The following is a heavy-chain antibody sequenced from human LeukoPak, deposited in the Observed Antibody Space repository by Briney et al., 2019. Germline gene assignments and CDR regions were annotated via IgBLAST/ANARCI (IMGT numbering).Heavy chain of an antibody. J-gene: IGHJ4*02. Sequence: GRSLRLSCAASGFTFSSYGMHWVRQAPGKGLEWVAVIWYDGSNKYYADSVKGRFTISRDNSKNTLYLQMNSLRAEDTAVYYCARVSGRIAAPDYWGQGTLVTVSS. D-gene: IGHD6-6*01. CDR1: GFTFSSYG. V-gene: IGHV3-33*08. CDR3: ARVSGRIAAPDY. CDR2: IWYDGSNK.